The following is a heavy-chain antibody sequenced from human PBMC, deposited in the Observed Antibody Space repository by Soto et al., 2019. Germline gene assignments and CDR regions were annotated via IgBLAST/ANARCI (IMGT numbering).Heavy chain of an antibody. CDR1: GGSISSFY. J-gene: IGHJ6*02. CDR2: IYYSGST. Sequence: SETLSLTCSVSGGSISSFYWSWIRQPPGKGLEWIGYIYYSGSTNYNPSLKSRVTISVDTSKNQFSLKLSSVTAADTAVYYCARHPSRRYYDSSGYYYPLVYGMDVWGQGTTVTVSS. V-gene: IGHV4-59*08. D-gene: IGHD3-22*01. CDR3: ARHPSRRYYDSSGYYYPLVYGMDV.